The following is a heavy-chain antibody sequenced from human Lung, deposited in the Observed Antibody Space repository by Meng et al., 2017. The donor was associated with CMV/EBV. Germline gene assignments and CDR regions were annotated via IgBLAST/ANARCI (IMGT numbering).Heavy chain of an antibody. CDR3: FMGHYSAA. V-gene: IGHV3-7*01. CDR2: IEKGGREK. D-gene: IGHD2-21*01. Sequence: GGSLRLSCEGCGFIFGDFWMNWVRQAPGKGLEWVASIEKGGREKFYVDSVKGRFTISRDNARNTVYLEMNSLRDDDTAIYFCFMGHYSAAWGQGTPVTVSS. CDR1: GFIFGDFW. J-gene: IGHJ5*02.